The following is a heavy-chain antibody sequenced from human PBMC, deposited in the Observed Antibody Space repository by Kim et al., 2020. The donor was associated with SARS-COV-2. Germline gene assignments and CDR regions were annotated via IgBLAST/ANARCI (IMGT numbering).Heavy chain of an antibody. V-gene: IGHV1-24*01. CDR3: ATIASTRYSSGWYNWFDP. D-gene: IGHD6-19*01. J-gene: IGHJ5*02. CDR1: GYTLTELS. Sequence: ASVKVSCKVSGYTLTELSMHWVRQAPGKGLEWMGGFDPEDGETIYAQKFQGRVTMTEDTSTDTAYMELSSLRSEDTAVYYCATIASTRYSSGWYNWFDPWGQGTLVTVSS. CDR2: FDPEDGET.